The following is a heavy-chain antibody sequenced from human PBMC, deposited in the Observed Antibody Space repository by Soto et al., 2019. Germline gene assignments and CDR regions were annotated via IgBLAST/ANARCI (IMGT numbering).Heavy chain of an antibody. Sequence: GESLKISCKGSGYSFTSYWISWVRQMPGKGLEWMGRIDPSDSYTNYSPSFQGHVTISADKSISTAYLQLSSLKASDTAMYYCARGGQYYDILTGYPIDYWGQGTLVTVSS. D-gene: IGHD3-9*01. J-gene: IGHJ4*02. CDR2: IDPSDSYT. CDR1: GYSFTSYW. CDR3: ARGGQYYDILTGYPIDY. V-gene: IGHV5-10-1*01.